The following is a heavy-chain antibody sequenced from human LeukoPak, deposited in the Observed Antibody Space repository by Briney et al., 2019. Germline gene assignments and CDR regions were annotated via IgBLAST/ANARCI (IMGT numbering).Heavy chain of an antibody. J-gene: IGHJ6*03. Sequence: ASVKVSCKASGYTFTGYYMHWVRQAPGQGLEWMGWINPNSGGTNYAQKFQGRVTMTRDTSISTAYMELSRLRSDDTAVYYCAIDFHCSVGSCPNPCYIDVWGKGTTVTVSS. CDR1: GYTFTGYY. V-gene: IGHV1-2*02. CDR3: AIDFHCSVGSCPNPCYIDV. D-gene: IGHD2-15*01. CDR2: INPNSGGT.